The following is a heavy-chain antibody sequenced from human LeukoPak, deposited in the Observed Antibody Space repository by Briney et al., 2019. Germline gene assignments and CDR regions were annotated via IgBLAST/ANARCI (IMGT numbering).Heavy chain of an antibody. D-gene: IGHD4-11*01. Sequence: GGSLRLSCATSGFTFTDYYMTWIRQAPGKGLEWVAFIRFDGSNKYYADSVKGRFTISRDNSKNTLYLQMNSLRAEDTAVYYCAKATTTVTAGVDYWGQGTLVTVSS. V-gene: IGHV3-30*02. CDR3: AKATTTVTAGVDY. CDR1: GFTFTDYY. CDR2: IRFDGSNK. J-gene: IGHJ4*02.